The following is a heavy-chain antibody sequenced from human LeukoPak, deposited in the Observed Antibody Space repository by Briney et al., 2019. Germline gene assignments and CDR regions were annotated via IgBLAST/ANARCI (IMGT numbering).Heavy chain of an antibody. CDR1: GYTFTSYG. V-gene: IGHV1-2*02. CDR3: ARGEVFGDYVPEGY. D-gene: IGHD2-21*02. CDR2: INPNSGGT. J-gene: IGHJ4*02. Sequence: GASVKVSCKASGYTFTSYGISWVRQAPGQGLEWMGWINPNSGGTKYAQKFQGRVTMTRDTSINTAYMDLRSLRSDDTAVYYCARGEVFGDYVPEGYWGQGTLVTVSS.